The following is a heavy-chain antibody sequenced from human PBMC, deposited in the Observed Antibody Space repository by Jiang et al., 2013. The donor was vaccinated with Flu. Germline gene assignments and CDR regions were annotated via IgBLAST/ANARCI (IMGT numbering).Heavy chain of an antibody. Sequence: SGSGLVKPSETLSLTCTVSGGSISSYYWSWIRQPPGKGLEWIGYIYYSGSTNYNPSLKSRVTISVDTSKNQFSLKLNSVTAADTAVYYCARRGYYDSSGQGRAFDIWGQGTMVAVSS. D-gene: IGHD3-22*01. J-gene: IGHJ3*02. V-gene: IGHV4-59*08. CDR3: ARRGYYDSSGQGRAFDI. CDR2: IYYSGST. CDR1: GGSISSYY.